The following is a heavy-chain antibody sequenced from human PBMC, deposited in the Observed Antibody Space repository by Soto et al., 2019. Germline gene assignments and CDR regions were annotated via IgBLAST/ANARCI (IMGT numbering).Heavy chain of an antibody. J-gene: IGHJ4*01. D-gene: IGHD2-15*01. CDR3: VHSPNVAVDH. V-gene: IGHV4-34*01. Sequence: SETLSLTCVVYGESFGGFYWSWVRQSPGKGLEWIGEISQTETTAYSPSLKGRVSISADTSKKQFSLTLTSVTAADTAVYYCVHSPNVAVDHWGHGTLVTSPQ. CDR1: GESFGGFY. CDR2: ISQTETT.